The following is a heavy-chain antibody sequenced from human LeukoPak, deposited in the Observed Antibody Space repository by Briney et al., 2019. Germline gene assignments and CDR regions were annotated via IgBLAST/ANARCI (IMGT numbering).Heavy chain of an antibody. D-gene: IGHD6-19*01. CDR2: INPNSGGT. V-gene: IGHV1-2*02. Sequence: GASVKVSCKASGYTFTGYYMHWVRQAPGQGLXXXXXINPNSGGTNYAQKFQGRVTMTRDTSISTAYMELSRLRSDDTAVYYCAREGSSGWYYFDYWGQGTLVTVSS. J-gene: IGHJ4*02. CDR1: GYTFTGYY. CDR3: AREGSSGWYYFDY.